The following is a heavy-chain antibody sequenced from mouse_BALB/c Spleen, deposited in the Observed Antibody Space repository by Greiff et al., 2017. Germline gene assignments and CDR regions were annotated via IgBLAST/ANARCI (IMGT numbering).Heavy chain of an antibody. CDR1: GYTFSSYW. CDR3: ARTGYYRYDGRAQYYFDY. CDR2: ILPGSGST. J-gene: IGHJ2*01. D-gene: IGHD2-14*01. V-gene: IGHV1-9*01. Sequence: VQLQQSGAELMKPGASVKISCKATGYTFSSYWIEWVKQRPGHGLEWIGEILPGSGSTNYNEKFKGKATFTADTSSNTAYMQLSSLTSEDSAVYYCARTGYYRYDGRAQYYFDYWGQGTTLTVSS.